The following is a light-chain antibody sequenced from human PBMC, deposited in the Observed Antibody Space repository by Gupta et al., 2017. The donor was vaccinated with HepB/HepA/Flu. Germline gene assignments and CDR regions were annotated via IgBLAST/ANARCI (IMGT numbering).Light chain of an antibody. Sequence: QSVLTQPPSVSGAPGQRGIIYCTGSSSNIGSGYVVHWYQQLPGTAPKLLIFDNNNRPSGVPDRFSGSKSGTSASLAITGLQADDEAVYVCQSYDRSLSGWVFGGGTKLTVL. V-gene: IGLV1-40*01. CDR3: QSYDRSLSGWV. CDR2: DNN. CDR1: SSNIGSGYV. J-gene: IGLJ3*02.